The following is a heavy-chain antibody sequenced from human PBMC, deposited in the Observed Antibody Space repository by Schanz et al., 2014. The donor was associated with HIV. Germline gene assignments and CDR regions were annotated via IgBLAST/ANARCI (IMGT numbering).Heavy chain of an antibody. CDR3: ARQGLRFSFWLDY. D-gene: IGHD4-17*01. V-gene: IGHV3-30*03. Sequence: QVQLVESGGGVVQPGRSLRLSCAASGFTFDSYGIHWVRQAPGKGLEWVAVISYDGVNKHFADSVKGRFTISRDNSKNTLYLQMNNLRAEDTAVYGCARQGLRFSFWLDYWGQGTPVTVS. CDR2: ISYDGVNK. J-gene: IGHJ4*02. CDR1: GFTFDSYG.